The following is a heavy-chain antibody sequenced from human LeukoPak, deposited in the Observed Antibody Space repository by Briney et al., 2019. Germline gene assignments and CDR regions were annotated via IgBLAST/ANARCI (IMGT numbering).Heavy chain of an antibody. J-gene: IGHJ4*02. V-gene: IGHV3-7*01. CDR1: GFTFSTSW. CDR3: ARDAGWGYYDL. Sequence: PGGSLRLSCVASGFTFSTSWLTWVRQAPGKGLEWVANIDKHGSGKYYVDSVKGRFAISRDYASNSVFLQMDSLGAEDTSVHYCARDAGWGYYDLWGQGTPVTVSS. D-gene: IGHD1-26*01. CDR2: IDKHGSGK.